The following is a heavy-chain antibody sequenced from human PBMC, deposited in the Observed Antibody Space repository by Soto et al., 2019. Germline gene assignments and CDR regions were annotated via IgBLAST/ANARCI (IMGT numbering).Heavy chain of an antibody. CDR1: GGTFSSYA. Sequence: QVQLVQSGAEVKKPGSSVKVSCKASGGTFSSYAISWVRQAPGQGLEWMGGIIPIFGTANYAQKFQGRVTSAADKSTSIAYMELSSLRSEDTAVYYCARVGGENIVVEPAAGGLDYWGQGTLVTVSS. CDR3: ARVGGENIVVEPAAGGLDY. CDR2: IIPIFGTA. D-gene: IGHD2-2*01. V-gene: IGHV1-69*06. J-gene: IGHJ4*02.